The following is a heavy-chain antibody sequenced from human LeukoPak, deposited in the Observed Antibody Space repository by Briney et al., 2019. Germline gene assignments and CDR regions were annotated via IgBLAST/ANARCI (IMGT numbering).Heavy chain of an antibody. CDR3: AKDTESGAAAGHGLDY. Sequence: ASVKVSRKASGYTFTSYDINWVRQATGQGLEWMGWMNPNSGNTGYAQKFQGRVTITRNTSISTAYMELSSLRSEDTALYYCAKDTESGAAAGHGLDYWGQGTLVTVSS. CDR1: GYTFTSYD. D-gene: IGHD6-13*01. V-gene: IGHV1-8*03. J-gene: IGHJ4*02. CDR2: MNPNSGNT.